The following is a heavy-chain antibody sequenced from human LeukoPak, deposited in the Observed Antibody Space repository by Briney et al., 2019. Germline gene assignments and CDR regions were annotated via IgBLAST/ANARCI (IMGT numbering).Heavy chain of an antibody. CDR2: INHSGST. D-gene: IGHD3-10*01. Sequence: SETLSLTCAVYGGSFSGYYWSRIRQPPGKGLEWIGEINHSGSTNYNPSLKSRVTISVDTSKNQFSLKLSSVTAADTAVYYCARTRYYYNSRSYGAPYYFDYWGQGTLVTVSS. V-gene: IGHV4-34*01. CDR3: ARTRYYYNSRSYGAPYYFDY. CDR1: GGSFSGYY. J-gene: IGHJ4*02.